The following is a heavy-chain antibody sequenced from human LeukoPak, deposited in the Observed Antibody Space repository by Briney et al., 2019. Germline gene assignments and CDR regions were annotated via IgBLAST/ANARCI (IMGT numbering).Heavy chain of an antibody. CDR3: ASDVIAVAGRGGAFDI. Sequence: SETLSLTCTVSGGSISSGDYYWSWIRQPPGKGLEWIGYIYYSGSTNYNPSLKSRVTISVDKSKNQFSLKLSSVTAADTAVYYCASDVIAVAGRGGAFDIWGQGTMVTVSS. J-gene: IGHJ3*02. D-gene: IGHD6-19*01. CDR2: IYYSGST. V-gene: IGHV4-30-4*01. CDR1: GGSISSGDYY.